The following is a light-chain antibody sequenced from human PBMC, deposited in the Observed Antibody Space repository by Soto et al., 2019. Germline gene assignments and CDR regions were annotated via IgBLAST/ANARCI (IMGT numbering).Light chain of an antibody. J-gene: IGLJ3*02. V-gene: IGLV1-47*01. CDR2: RNN. Sequence: QSVLTQPPSASRAPGQGVSLSCSGSSSKIECDAVYWSQLLQGTAPSFVVYRNNQRASGVPDRFSGSGSGASGSLTISGLRSEDEADYYCAAWDDSLRGPVCGGGTQLTV. CDR3: AAWDDSLRGPV. CDR1: SSKIECDA.